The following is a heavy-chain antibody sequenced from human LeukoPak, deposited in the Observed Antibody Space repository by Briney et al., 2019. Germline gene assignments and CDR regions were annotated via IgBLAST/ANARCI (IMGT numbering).Heavy chain of an antibody. CDR1: GFTFSSYW. V-gene: IGHV3-21*01. CDR3: ARDLMTTVTTVDY. D-gene: IGHD4-17*01. CDR2: ISSSSSYI. Sequence: GGSLRLSCAASGFTFSSYWMHWVRQAPGKGLEWVSSISSSSSYIYYADSVKGRFTISRDNAKNSLYLQMNSLRAEDTAVYYCARDLMTTVTTVDYWGQGTLVTVSS. J-gene: IGHJ4*02.